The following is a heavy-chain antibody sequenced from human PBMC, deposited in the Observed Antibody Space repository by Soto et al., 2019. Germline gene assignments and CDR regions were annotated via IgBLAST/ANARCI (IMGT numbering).Heavy chain of an antibody. CDR3: ARDPLTHYYDSSGFQLYYFDS. CDR2: ISAYNGDT. CDR1: GYIFTNYS. D-gene: IGHD3-22*01. V-gene: IGHV1-18*01. Sequence: ASVKVSCKASGYIFTNYSFSWVRQALGQGLEWMGWISAYNGDTNYAQEVQGRVTMTTDTSTSTVYMELRSLRSDDTAVYYCARDPLTHYYDSSGFQLYYFDSWGQGTLVTVSS. J-gene: IGHJ4*02.